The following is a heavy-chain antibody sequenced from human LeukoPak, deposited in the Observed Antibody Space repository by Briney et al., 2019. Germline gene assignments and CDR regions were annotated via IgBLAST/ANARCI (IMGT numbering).Heavy chain of an antibody. CDR3: ATTHLSHAILSGYFGY. D-gene: IGHD3-9*01. J-gene: IGHJ4*02. Sequence: PGRSLRLSCAASGLTFSTYGIHWVRQAPGKGPEWVAVISNDGSNKYYADSVKGRFTISRDNSKDTVYLQMNSLRAEDTAVYYCATTHLSHAILSGYFGYWGQGTLVTVSS. V-gene: IGHV3-30*04. CDR1: GLTFSTYG. CDR2: ISNDGSNK.